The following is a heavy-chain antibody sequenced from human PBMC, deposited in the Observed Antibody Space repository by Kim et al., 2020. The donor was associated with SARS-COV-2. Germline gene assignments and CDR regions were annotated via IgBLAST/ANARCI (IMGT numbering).Heavy chain of an antibody. V-gene: IGHV3-23*01. D-gene: IGHD2-2*01. CDR2: ISGSGGST. Sequence: GGSLRLSCAASGFTFSISAMSWVRQAPGKGLEWVSTISGSGGSTYYSDSVMGRFTISRDNSKSTLYLQMNSLRAEDTAVYYCAKLGLCTSTSCSGFDYWG. CDR3: AKLGLCTSTSCSGFDY. J-gene: IGHJ4*01. CDR1: GFTFSISA.